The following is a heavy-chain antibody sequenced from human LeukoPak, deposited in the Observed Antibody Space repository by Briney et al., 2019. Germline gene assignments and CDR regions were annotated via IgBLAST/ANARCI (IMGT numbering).Heavy chain of an antibody. D-gene: IGHD1-26*01. CDR2: ISLSGRT. CDR1: GGSISRTNW. J-gene: IGHJ4*02. Sequence: SETLSLTCDVSGGSISRTNWWSWVRRSPGQGLEWNGEISLSGRTNYNPSLQSRVTMSLDDSKNHLSLDLASVTAADTAVYYCSRESGAFSPFGYWGQGTLVTVHS. V-gene: IGHV4-4*02. CDR3: SRESGAFSPFGY.